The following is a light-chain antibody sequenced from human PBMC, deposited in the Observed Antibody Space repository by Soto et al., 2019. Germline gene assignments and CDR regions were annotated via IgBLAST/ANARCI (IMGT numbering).Light chain of an antibody. CDR2: GAS. CDR1: QRISSDY. J-gene: IGKJ2*01. CDR3: QQYGSSPRYT. Sequence: EIVLTQSPGNLSLSPGERATLSCRTSQRISSDYLAWYQQKPGQAPRLLIYGASRRATGIPDRFSGSGSGTDFTLTISGLEPEDFAVYYCQQYGSSPRYTFGQGTKLEI. V-gene: IGKV3-20*01.